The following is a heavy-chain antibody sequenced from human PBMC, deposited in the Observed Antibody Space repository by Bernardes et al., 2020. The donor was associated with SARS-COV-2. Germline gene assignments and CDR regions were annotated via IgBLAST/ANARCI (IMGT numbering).Heavy chain of an antibody. Sequence: ASVKVSCKASGYTFTSYGISWVRQAPGQGLEWMGWISAYNGNTNYAQKLQGRVTMTTDTSTSTAYMELRSLRSDDTAVYYCARDLGYCSSTSCYTTPIDYWGQGTLVTVSS. CDR3: ARDLGYCSSTSCYTTPIDY. V-gene: IGHV1-18*01. CDR2: ISAYNGNT. D-gene: IGHD2-2*02. J-gene: IGHJ4*02. CDR1: GYTFTSYG.